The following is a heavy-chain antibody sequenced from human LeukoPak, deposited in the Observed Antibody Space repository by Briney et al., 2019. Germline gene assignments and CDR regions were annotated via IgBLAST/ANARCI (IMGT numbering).Heavy chain of an antibody. J-gene: IGHJ4*02. CDR1: GFTFSSYG. D-gene: IGHD3-22*01. CDR3: AKDSWTYYDSSGFD. V-gene: IGHV3-30*02. Sequence: GGSLRLSCAASGFTFSSYGMHWVRQAPGKGLEWVAFIRYDGSSKYYADSVKGRFTISRDNSKNTLYLQMNSLRAEDTAVYYCAKDSWTYYDSSGFDWGQGTLVTVSS. CDR2: IRYDGSSK.